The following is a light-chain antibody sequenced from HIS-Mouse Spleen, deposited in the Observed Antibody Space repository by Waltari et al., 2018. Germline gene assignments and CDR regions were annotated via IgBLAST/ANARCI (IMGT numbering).Light chain of an antibody. CDR1: SRDVVGYQY. V-gene: IGLV2-8*01. CDR3: SSYAGSNNYV. J-gene: IGLJ1*01. Sequence: QSALSQPPSASGSPGQSVTISCTGTSRDVVGYQYLFWYPQHPRKAPKPMIYVVSKPPSGVPDRFSGSKSGNTSSLTVSGLQAEDEADYYCSSYAGSNNYVFGTGTKVTVL. CDR2: VVS.